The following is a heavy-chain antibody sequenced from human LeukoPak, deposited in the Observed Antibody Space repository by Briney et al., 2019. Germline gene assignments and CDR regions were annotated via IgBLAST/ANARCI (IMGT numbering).Heavy chain of an antibody. Sequence: GASVKVSCKASGYTFTNYGISWVRQAPGQGFEWMSWISANNGETRYAQNFQGRVTMTTDTSTTTAYMELRSLRSDDTAVYYCARVPPSAQQLFSSDYWGQGTQVTVSS. J-gene: IGHJ4*02. CDR1: GYTFTNYG. CDR2: ISANNGET. V-gene: IGHV1-18*04. D-gene: IGHD6-13*01. CDR3: ARVPPSAQQLFSSDY.